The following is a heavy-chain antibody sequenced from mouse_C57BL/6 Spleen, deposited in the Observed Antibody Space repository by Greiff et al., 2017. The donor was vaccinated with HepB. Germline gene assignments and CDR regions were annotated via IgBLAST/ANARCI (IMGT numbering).Heavy chain of an antibody. V-gene: IGHV1-76*01. D-gene: IGHD2-5*01. CDR1: GYTFTDYY. CDR3: ARSRSNSWFAY. J-gene: IGHJ3*01. Sequence: QVQLQQSGAELVRPGASVKLSCKASGYTFTDYYINWVKQRPGQGLEWIARIYPGSGNTYYNEKFKGKATLTAEKSSSTAYMQLSSLTSEDSAVYFCARSRSNSWFAYWGQGTLVTVSA. CDR2: IYPGSGNT.